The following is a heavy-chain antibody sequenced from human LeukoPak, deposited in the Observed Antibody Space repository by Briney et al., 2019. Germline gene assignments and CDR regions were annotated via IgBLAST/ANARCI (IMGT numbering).Heavy chain of an antibody. CDR1: GFTFSSYS. Sequence: GGSLRLSCAASGFTFSSYSMNWVRQAPGRWLEWVSSISSSSTYIYYADSVKGRFTISRDNAKNSLYLQMNSLRAEDTAVYYCARDGGSYGPRWGQGTLVTVSS. D-gene: IGHD5-18*01. CDR3: ARDGGSYGPR. J-gene: IGHJ4*02. V-gene: IGHV3-21*01. CDR2: ISSSSTYI.